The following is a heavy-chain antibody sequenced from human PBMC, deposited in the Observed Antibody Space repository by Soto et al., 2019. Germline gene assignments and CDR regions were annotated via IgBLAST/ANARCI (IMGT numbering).Heavy chain of an antibody. D-gene: IGHD3-22*01. CDR3: ARDRGETYYYDPYYYGMDV. J-gene: IGHJ6*02. CDR1: GYTFTSYG. CDR2: ISAYNGNT. Sequence: ASVKVSCKASGYTFTSYGISWVRQAPGQGLEWMGWISAYNGNTNYAQKLQGRVTMTTDTSTSTAYMELRSLRSDDTAVYYCARDRGETYYYDPYYYGMDVWGQGTTFTVSS. V-gene: IGHV1-18*01.